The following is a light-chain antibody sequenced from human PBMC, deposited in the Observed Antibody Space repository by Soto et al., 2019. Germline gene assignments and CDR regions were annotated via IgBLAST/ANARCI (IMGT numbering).Light chain of an antibody. Sequence: DIQMTQSPSTLSASVGDRVTITCRASQSISSWLAWYQQKPGKDPKLLIYDASSLESWVPSRFSGSGSGTEFTLTISSLQPDDFATYYCQQYNSYSPYTFGQGTMLEIK. CDR2: DAS. CDR1: QSISSW. J-gene: IGKJ2*01. CDR3: QQYNSYSPYT. V-gene: IGKV1-5*01.